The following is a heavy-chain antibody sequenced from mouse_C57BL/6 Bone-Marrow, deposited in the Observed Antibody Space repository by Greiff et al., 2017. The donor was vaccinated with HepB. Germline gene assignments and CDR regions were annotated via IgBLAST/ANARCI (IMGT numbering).Heavy chain of an antibody. CDR3: ARWGLYYYGSSPAWFAY. CDR2: IYPRSGNT. J-gene: IGHJ3*01. D-gene: IGHD1-1*01. V-gene: IGHV1-81*01. Sequence: VQLQQSGAELARPGASVKLSCKASGYTFTSYGISWVKQRTGQGLEWIGEIYPRSGNTYYNEKFKGKATLTADKSSSTAYMELRSLTSEDSAVYFCARWGLYYYGSSPAWFAYWGQGTLVTVSA. CDR1: GYTFTSYG.